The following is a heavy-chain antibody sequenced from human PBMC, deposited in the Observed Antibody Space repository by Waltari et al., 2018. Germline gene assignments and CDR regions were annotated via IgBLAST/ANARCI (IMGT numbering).Heavy chain of an antibody. V-gene: IGHV4-39*01. CDR3: ATYIGASVGTAAFDV. CDR1: GGSITTSRHY. J-gene: IGHJ3*01. CDR2: ISYNGAT. D-gene: IGHD5-12*01. Sequence: QLQLQESGTGLVKPSETLSLTCSVSGGSITTSRHYWGWIRQPPGQGLEWIGTISYNGATYTSPSLKSRVTMSRDTSKNQLSLTLDSMTAADTAVYYCATYIGASVGTAAFDVWGQGTMVTVSS.